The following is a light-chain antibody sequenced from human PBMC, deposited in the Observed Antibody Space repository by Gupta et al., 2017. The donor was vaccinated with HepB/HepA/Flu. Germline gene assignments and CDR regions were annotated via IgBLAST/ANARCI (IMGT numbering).Light chain of an antibody. CDR1: QSISSY. CDR2: AAS. J-gene: IGKJ2*01. CDR3: QQSYSTPPYT. Sequence: DIQMTQSPSSLSASVGDRVTITSRASQSISSYLNWYQQKPGKAPKLLIYAASSVQSGVPSRFSGSGSGTDFTLTISRRQPEDFATYYCQQSYSTPPYTFGQGTKLEIK. V-gene: IGKV1-39*01.